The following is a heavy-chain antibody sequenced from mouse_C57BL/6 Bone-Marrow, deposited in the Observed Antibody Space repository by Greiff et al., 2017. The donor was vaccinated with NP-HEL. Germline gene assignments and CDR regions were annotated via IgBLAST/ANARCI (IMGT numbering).Heavy chain of an antibody. Sequence: VQLQQPGAELVKPGASVKMSCKASGYTFTSYWITWVKQRPGQGLEWIGDIYPGSGSTNYNEKFKSKATLTVDTSSSTAYMQLSSLTSEDSAVYYCARNYYDYYYAMGYWGQGTSVTVSS. D-gene: IGHD2-4*01. CDR2: IYPGSGST. CDR1: GYTFTSYW. V-gene: IGHV1-55*01. CDR3: ARNYYDYYYAMGY. J-gene: IGHJ4*01.